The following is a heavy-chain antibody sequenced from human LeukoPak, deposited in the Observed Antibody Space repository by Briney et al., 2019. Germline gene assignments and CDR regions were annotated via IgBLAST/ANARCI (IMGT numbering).Heavy chain of an antibody. CDR1: GGSISSGGYY. CDR2: IYYSGST. V-gene: IGHV4-31*03. D-gene: IGHD3-22*01. J-gene: IGHJ4*02. CDR3: ARYYDSSGYYRYFDY. Sequence: SQTLSLTCTVSGGSISSGGYYWSWIRQHPGKGLEWIGYIYYSGSTYYNPSLESRVTISVDTSKNQFSLKLSSVTAADTAVYYCARYYDSSGYYRYFDYWGQGTLVTVSP.